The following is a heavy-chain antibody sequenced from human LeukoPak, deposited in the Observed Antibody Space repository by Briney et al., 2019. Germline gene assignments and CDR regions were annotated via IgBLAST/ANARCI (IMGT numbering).Heavy chain of an antibody. CDR1: GFTFSPYD. CDR3: AKGVGRHDYGGPGGAFDI. CDR2: ISYDGSNK. J-gene: IGHJ3*02. V-gene: IGHV3-30*18. Sequence: GGSLRLSCAASGFTFSPYDMHWVRQPPGKGLEWVAVISYDGSNKYYADSVKGRFTISRDNSKNTLFLQMNSLRAEDTAVYYCAKGVGRHDYGGPGGAFDIWGQGTMVTVSS. D-gene: IGHD4-23*01.